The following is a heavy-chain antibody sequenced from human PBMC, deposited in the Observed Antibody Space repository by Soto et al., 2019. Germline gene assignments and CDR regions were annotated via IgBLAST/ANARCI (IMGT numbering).Heavy chain of an antibody. V-gene: IGHV5-51*01. CDR2: IFPGDSDT. CDR3: AEEYKNGNDEFDI. CDR1: GYNLSNYW. J-gene: IGHJ3*02. Sequence: GDSLKISFKFIGYNLSNYWIVLVLQMPGKGLEWMGMIFPGDSDTKNSTSLQGQITMSVEKSDSSDYLQWRSLKDSDNAMYYCAEEYKNGNDEFDIWGQGTMVTV. D-gene: IGHD6-6*01.